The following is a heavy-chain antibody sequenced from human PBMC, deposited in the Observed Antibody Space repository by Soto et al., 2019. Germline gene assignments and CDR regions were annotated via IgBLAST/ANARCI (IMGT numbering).Heavy chain of an antibody. CDR3: AHIGDYDFWSGYYTGMDV. CDR2: IYWNDDK. CDR1: GFSLSTSGVG. Sequence: ESGPTLVNPTQTLTLTYTFSGFSLSTSGVGVGWIRQPPGKALEWLALIYWNDDKRYSPSLKSRLTITKDTSKNQVVLTMTNMDPVDTATYYCAHIGDYDFWSGYYTGMDVWGQGTTVTVSS. V-gene: IGHV2-5*01. D-gene: IGHD3-3*01. J-gene: IGHJ6*02.